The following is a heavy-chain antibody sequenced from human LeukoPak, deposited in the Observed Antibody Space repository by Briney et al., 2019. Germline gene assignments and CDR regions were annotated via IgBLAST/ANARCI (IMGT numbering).Heavy chain of an antibody. D-gene: IGHD4-23*01. V-gene: IGHV4-34*01. J-gene: IGHJ2*01. CDR2: INHSGST. CDR1: GGSFSGYY. Sequence: SETLSLTCAVYGGSFSGYYWSWIRQPPGKGLEWIGEINHSGSTNYNPSLKSRVTISVDTSKNQFSLKLSSVTAADTAVYYCARGCPYGGNPGHFDFWGRGTLVTVSS. CDR3: ARGCPYGGNPGHFDF.